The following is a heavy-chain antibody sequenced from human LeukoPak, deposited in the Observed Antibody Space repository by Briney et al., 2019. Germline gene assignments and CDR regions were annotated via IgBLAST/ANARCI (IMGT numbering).Heavy chain of an antibody. CDR3: AKEFVAAVGHYFDY. Sequence: GGSLRLSCAASGFTFNTYAMTWVRQAPGKGLEWVSSISGSGANTYYADSVKGRFTVSRDNSKNTLSLQLNSLRVEDTAVYYCAKEFVAAVGHYFDYWGQGTLVTVSS. CDR1: GFTFNTYA. V-gene: IGHV3-23*01. J-gene: IGHJ4*02. CDR2: ISGSGANT. D-gene: IGHD6-13*01.